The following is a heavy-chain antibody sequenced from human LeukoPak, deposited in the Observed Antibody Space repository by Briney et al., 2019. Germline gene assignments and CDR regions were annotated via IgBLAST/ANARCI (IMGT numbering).Heavy chain of an antibody. J-gene: IGHJ4*02. CDR1: GGSISTYY. Sequence: PSETLSLTCSVSGGSISTYYWTWLRQPPGKGLEWIGYIYYSGSTNYNPPFKSRVTISLDTSKNQFSLKLSSVTAADTAVYYCARAILSGYPDSWGQGTLVIVFS. CDR3: ARAILSGYPDS. D-gene: IGHD3-3*01. CDR2: IYYSGST. V-gene: IGHV4-59*01.